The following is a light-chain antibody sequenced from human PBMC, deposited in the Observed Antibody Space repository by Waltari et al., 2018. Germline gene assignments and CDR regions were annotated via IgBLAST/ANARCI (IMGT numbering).Light chain of an antibody. CDR1: SSNIGSNY. Sequence: QSVLTQPPSASGTPGQRVTISCSGSSSNIGSNYVYWYQQLPGTAPKLLIYRNDQRPSGGPDRFSGSKSGTSASLAISGLRSEDEANYDCAAWDDSLREVFGGGTRLTVL. J-gene: IGLJ3*02. V-gene: IGLV1-47*01. CDR3: AAWDDSLREV. CDR2: RND.